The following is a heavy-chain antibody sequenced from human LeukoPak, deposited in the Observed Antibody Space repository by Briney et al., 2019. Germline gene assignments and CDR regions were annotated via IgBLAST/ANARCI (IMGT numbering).Heavy chain of an antibody. V-gene: IGHV3-7*01. CDR2: IKQDGSEK. J-gene: IGHJ4*02. D-gene: IGHD4-17*01. CDR1: GFTFSSYW. Sequence: GGSLRLSCAASGFTFSSYWMSWVRQAPGKGLEWVANIKQDGSEKYYVDSVKGRFTISRDNAKNSLYLQMNSLRAEDTAVYYRARGGGTTVTTANFDYWGQGTLVIVSS. CDR3: ARGGGTTVTTANFDY.